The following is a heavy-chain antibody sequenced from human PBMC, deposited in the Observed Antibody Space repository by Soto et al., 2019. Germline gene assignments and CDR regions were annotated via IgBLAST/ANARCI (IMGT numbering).Heavy chain of an antibody. CDR2: IYTSGST. CDR1: GGSISSYY. CDR3: ARAVVEMATVDDAFDI. V-gene: IGHV4-4*07. J-gene: IGHJ3*02. D-gene: IGHD4-4*01. Sequence: QVQLQESGPGLVKPSETLSLTCTVSGGSISSYYWSWIRQPAGEGLEWIGRIYTSGSTNYNPSLKSRFTLTVDTSNHQFSLKLSSVTAADTAVYYCARAVVEMATVDDAFDIWGQGTMVTVSS.